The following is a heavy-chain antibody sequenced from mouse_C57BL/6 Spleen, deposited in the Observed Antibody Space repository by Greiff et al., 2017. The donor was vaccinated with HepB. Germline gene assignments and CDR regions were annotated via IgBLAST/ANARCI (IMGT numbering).Heavy chain of an antibody. Sequence: VQLQHSGAELVRPGTSVKVSCKASGYAFTNYLIEWVKQRPGQGLEWIGVINPGSGGTNYNEKFKGKATLTADKSSSTAYMQLSSLTSEDSAVYFCARSQTGHWYFDVWGTGTTVTVSS. CDR2: INPGSGGT. CDR1: GYAFTNYL. V-gene: IGHV1-54*01. CDR3: ARSQTGHWYFDV. D-gene: IGHD4-1*01. J-gene: IGHJ1*03.